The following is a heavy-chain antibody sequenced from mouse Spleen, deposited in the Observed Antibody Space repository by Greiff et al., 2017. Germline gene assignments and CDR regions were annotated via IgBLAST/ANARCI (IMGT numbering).Heavy chain of an antibody. J-gene: IGHJ3*01. V-gene: IGHV14-4*01. CDR1: GFNIKDDY. CDR3: TNYDYDGFAY. Sequence: EVQLQQSGAELVRPGASVKLSCTASGFNIKDDYMHWVKQRPEQGLEWIGWIDPENGDTEYASKFQGKATITADTSSNTAYLQLSSLTSEDTAVYYCTNYDYDGFAYWGQGTLVTVSA. D-gene: IGHD2-4*01. CDR2: IDPENGDT.